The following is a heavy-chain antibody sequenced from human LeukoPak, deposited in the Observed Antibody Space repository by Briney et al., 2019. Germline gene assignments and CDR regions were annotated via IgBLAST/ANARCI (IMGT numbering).Heavy chain of an antibody. V-gene: IGHV4-59*01. CDR2: IHYGGTT. Sequence: SETLSLTCTVCGAYISSYYWTWIRQSPGKGLEWIGYIHYGGTTNYSPSLKSRVIMSVDTAKNQFSLKMSSVTAADTAVYYCASLTTRYYFMDVWGKGATVTVSS. J-gene: IGHJ6*03. D-gene: IGHD4-11*01. CDR3: ASLTTRYYFMDV. CDR1: GAYISSYY.